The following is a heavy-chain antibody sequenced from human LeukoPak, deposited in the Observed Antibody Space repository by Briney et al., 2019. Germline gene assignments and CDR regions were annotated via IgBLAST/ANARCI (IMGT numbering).Heavy chain of an antibody. CDR1: GFTFSSYS. V-gene: IGHV3-30*18. Sequence: GGSLRLSCAASGFTFSSYSMNWVRQAPGKGLEWVGVISDDGRNKKYADSVKGRFTISRDNSKDTLYLQMNSLRDEDTAVYYCAKRPSDYGDYVTYFDYWGQGTLVTVSS. J-gene: IGHJ4*02. CDR3: AKRPSDYGDYVTYFDY. CDR2: ISDDGRNK. D-gene: IGHD4-17*01.